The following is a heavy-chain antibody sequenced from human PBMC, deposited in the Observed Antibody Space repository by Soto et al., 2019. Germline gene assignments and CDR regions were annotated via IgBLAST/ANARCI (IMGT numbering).Heavy chain of an antibody. CDR2: IYHSGST. Sequence: SETLSLTCAVSGGSISSSNWWSWVRQPPGKGLEWIGEIYHSGSTNYNPSLKSRVTISVDKSKNQFSLKLSSVTAADTAVYYCARAESQGGSSWYLSPYYFDYWGQGTLDT. V-gene: IGHV4-4*02. D-gene: IGHD6-13*01. CDR1: GGSISSSNW. J-gene: IGHJ4*02. CDR3: ARAESQGGSSWYLSPYYFDY.